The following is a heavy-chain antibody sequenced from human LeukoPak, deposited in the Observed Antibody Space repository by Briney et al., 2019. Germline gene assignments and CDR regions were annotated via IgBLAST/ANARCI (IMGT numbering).Heavy chain of an antibody. Sequence: GGSLRLSCAASGFTFSTFAMSWVRQAPGKGLEWVSTISGSGGSTYYADSVKGRFTISRDNSKNTLYLQMNSLRAEDTAVYYCAKGFVTDSSGYYAVFAFDIWGQGTMVTVSS. J-gene: IGHJ3*02. D-gene: IGHD3-22*01. CDR1: GFTFSTFA. V-gene: IGHV3-23*01. CDR3: AKGFVTDSSGYYAVFAFDI. CDR2: ISGSGGST.